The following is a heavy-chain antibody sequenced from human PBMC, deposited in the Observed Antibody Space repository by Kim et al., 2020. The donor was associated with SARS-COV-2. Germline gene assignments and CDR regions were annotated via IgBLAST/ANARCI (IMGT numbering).Heavy chain of an antibody. Sequence: GGSLRLSCATSGFTFKDYGMGWVRQTPGKGLQWVSTISSGGSEKYYADAVRGRFSISRDNSKNTVYLQMNSLRVEDTAVYYCVKDSVFYPSCISGDSWGRGTLVTVSS. J-gene: IGHJ5*01. V-gene: IGHV3-21*04. CDR1: GFTFKDYG. CDR3: VKDSVFYPSCISGDS. CDR2: ISSGGSEK. D-gene: IGHD6-19*01.